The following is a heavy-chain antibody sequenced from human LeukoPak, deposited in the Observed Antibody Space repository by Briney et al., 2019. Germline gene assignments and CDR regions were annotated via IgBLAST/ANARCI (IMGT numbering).Heavy chain of an antibody. D-gene: IGHD3-10*01. CDR3: ARHQFTMVRGDHFDY. CDR1: GYSFNDYW. CDR2: IYPYDSHT. Sequence: GDSLKISCKGSGYSFNDYWIGWVRQMPGKGLEWMGLIYPYDSHTRYSPSIEGQVTISADKSLITAYLQWSSLKASDSGMYYCARHQFTMVRGDHFDYWGQGTLVTVSS. V-gene: IGHV5-51*01. J-gene: IGHJ4*02.